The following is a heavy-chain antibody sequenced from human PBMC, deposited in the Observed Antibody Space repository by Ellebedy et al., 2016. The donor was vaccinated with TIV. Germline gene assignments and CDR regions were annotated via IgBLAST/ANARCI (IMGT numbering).Heavy chain of an antibody. D-gene: IGHD2-2*01. J-gene: IGHJ4*02. CDR2: ISAYNGNT. CDR1: GYTFTSYG. V-gene: IGHV1-18*01. CDR3: ARDCSSTSCYHY. Sequence: ASVKVSXKASGYTFTSYGISWVRQAPGQGLEWMGWISAYNGNTNYAQKLQGRVTMTTDTSTSTAYMELRSLRSDDTAVYYCARDCSSTSCYHYWGQGTLVTVSS.